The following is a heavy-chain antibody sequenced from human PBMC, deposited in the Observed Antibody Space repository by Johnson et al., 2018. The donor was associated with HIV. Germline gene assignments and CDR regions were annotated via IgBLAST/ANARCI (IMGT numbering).Heavy chain of an antibody. Sequence: QVQLVESGGGVVQPGRSLRLSCAASGFTFSSYGMHWVRQAPGKGLEWVAFIRYDGSNKYYVDSVKGRFTISRDNAKNSLYLQMNSLRAEDTALYYCASDYGGTKDAFDIWGQGTMVTVSS. J-gene: IGHJ3*02. CDR2: IRYDGSNK. CDR3: ASDYGGTKDAFDI. D-gene: IGHD3-10*01. V-gene: IGHV3-33*01. CDR1: GFTFSSYG.